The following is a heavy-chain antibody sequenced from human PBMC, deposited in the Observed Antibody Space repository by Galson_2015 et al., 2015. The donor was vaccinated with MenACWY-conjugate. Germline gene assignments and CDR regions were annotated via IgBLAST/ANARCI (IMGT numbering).Heavy chain of an antibody. V-gene: IGHV3-66*01. CDR3: ARDYYDSSGYYVVG. CDR1: GFTVSSNY. J-gene: IGHJ4*02. Sequence: SLRLSCAASGFTVSSNYMSWVRQAPGKGLEWVSVIYSGGSTYYADSVKGRFTISRDNSKNTLYLQMNSLRAEDTAVYYCARDYYDSSGYYVVGWGQGTLVTVSS. D-gene: IGHD3-22*01. CDR2: IYSGGST.